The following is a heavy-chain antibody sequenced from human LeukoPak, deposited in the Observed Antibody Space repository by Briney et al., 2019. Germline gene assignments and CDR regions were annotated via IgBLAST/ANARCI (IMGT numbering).Heavy chain of an antibody. J-gene: IGHJ4*02. Sequence: PGGSLRLSCAASGFTFSSYAMSWVRQAPGKGLEWVSAISGSGGSTYYADSVKGRFTISRDNSKNTLYLQVNSLRAEDTAVYYCAKAPHSGYTLYFDYWGQGTLVTVSS. CDR3: AKAPHSGYTLYFDY. D-gene: IGHD5-12*01. V-gene: IGHV3-23*01. CDR1: GFTFSSYA. CDR2: ISGSGGST.